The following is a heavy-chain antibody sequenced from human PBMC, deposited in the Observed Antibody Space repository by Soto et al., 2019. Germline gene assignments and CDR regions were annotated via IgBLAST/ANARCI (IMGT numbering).Heavy chain of an antibody. J-gene: IGHJ4*02. CDR1: GFTFSSYE. D-gene: IGHD1-26*01. Sequence: EVQLVESGGGLVQPGGSLRLSCAASGFTFSSYEMNWVRQAPGKGLEWVSYIGISGNTIYFADSVKGRFTISRDNAKNSLYLQMNSLTAEDTAVYYCVRDLVEAPTFDFWGQGTLVTVSS. V-gene: IGHV3-48*03. CDR2: IGISGNTI. CDR3: VRDLVEAPTFDF.